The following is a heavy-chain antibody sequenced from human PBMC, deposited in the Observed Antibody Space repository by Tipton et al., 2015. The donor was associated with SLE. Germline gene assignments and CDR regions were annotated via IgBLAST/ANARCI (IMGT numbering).Heavy chain of an antibody. CDR2: ISWDGRKT. V-gene: IGHV3-43*01. J-gene: IGHJ3*01. Sequence: SLRLSCAASGFRFDDYTMHWVRQTPGRGLEWVSFISWDGRKTDYADSVKGRFTISRDNNENSLYLQMDSLTTDDTALYSCVKDSSIRAFDVWGPGTVVTVSS. CDR3: VKDSSIRAFDV. D-gene: IGHD3-10*01. CDR1: GFRFDDYT.